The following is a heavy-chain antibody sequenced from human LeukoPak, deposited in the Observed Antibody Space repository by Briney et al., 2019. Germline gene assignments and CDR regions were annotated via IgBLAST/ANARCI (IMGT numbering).Heavy chain of an antibody. V-gene: IGHV3-33*01. CDR2: IWFDASDR. CDR1: GFTFSSFG. Sequence: GGSLRLSCAASGFTFSSFGMHWVRQAPGKGLEWVAVIWFDASDRYYADSVKGRFTISRDNSKNTLFLQMNSLRDDDTAVYYCVRGVGVSRFNYFDPWGQGTLVVVSS. CDR3: VRGVGVSRFNYFDP. D-gene: IGHD5-24*01. J-gene: IGHJ5*02.